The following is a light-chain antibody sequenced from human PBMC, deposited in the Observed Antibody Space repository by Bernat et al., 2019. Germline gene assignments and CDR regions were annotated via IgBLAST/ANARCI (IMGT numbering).Light chain of an antibody. CDR3: KQYDENPLT. V-gene: IGKV1-33*01. J-gene: IGKJ4*01. Sequence: DIQMTQSPYSLSASVGDRVTITCQASQDIRNYLNWYQQKPGKAPNLLIYDASNLETGVPSRFSGSGSGTHFTFTISSLQPEDIAIYYCKQYDENPLTFGGGTKVEIK. CDR1: QDIRNY. CDR2: DAS.